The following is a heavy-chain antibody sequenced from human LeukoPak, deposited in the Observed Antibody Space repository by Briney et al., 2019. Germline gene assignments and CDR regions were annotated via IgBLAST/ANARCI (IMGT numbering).Heavy chain of an antibody. D-gene: IGHD4-17*01. CDR2: INPNSGGT. CDR3: ASRAGGYGDSVDY. V-gene: IGHV1-2*02. CDR1: VYTFTGYY. J-gene: IGHJ4*02. Sequence: GASVKVSCRASVYTFTGYYMHWVRQAPGQGLEWMGWINPNSGGTNYAQKFQGRVTMTRDTSISTAYMELSRLRSDDTAVYYCASRAGGYGDSVDYWGQGTLVTVSS.